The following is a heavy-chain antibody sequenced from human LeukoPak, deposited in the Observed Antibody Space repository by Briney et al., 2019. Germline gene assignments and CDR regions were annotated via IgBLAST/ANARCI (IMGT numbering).Heavy chain of an antibody. CDR3: ARVGLALDY. D-gene: IGHD3/OR15-3a*01. J-gene: IGHJ4*02. Sequence: GGSLRLSCAASGFTFSSYEMNWVRQAPGKGLEWVSYISSSGSTIYYADAVKGRFTISRDNAKNSLYLQMNSLRAEDTAVYYCARVGLALDYWGQGTLVTVSS. CDR1: GFTFSSYE. V-gene: IGHV3-48*03. CDR2: ISSSGSTI.